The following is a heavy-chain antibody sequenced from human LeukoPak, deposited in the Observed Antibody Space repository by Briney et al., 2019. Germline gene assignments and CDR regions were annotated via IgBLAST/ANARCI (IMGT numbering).Heavy chain of an antibody. Sequence: GGSLRLSWAASGFTFNTYAMSWVRQAPGKGLEWVSAISGSSGNTYYADSVKGRFTFSRDNSKNTLYLQMNSLKAEDTAVYYCAKLLAPNQPTLEDVWGKGTTVTAYS. J-gene: IGHJ6*04. V-gene: IGHV3-23*01. CDR1: GFTFNTYA. CDR2: ISGSSGNT. D-gene: IGHD1-14*01. CDR3: AKLLAPNQPTLEDV.